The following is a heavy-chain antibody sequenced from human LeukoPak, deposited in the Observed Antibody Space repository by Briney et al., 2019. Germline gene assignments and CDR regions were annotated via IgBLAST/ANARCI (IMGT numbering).Heavy chain of an antibody. Sequence: GASVNVSCKASGYTFTGYFMHWVRQSPGQGLEWMGWINPNSGGTNYAQKFQGRATMTRDTSISTAYMELSRLRSDDTAVYYCATRGGGPVRKDAFDIWGQGTIVTVSS. CDR2: INPNSGGT. CDR1: GYTFTGYF. CDR3: ATRGGGPVRKDAFDI. D-gene: IGHD4-17*01. V-gene: IGHV1-2*02. J-gene: IGHJ3*02.